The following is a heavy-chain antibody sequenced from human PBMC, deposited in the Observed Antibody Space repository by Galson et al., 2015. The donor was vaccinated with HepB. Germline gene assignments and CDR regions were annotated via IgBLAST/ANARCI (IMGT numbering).Heavy chain of an antibody. V-gene: IGHV4-4*07. J-gene: IGHJ6*02. D-gene: IGHD4-17*01. CDR3: ARHVGPSGDRYYYGMDV. CDR1: GCSISSYY. CDR2: IYTSGST. Sequence: ETLSLTCTVSGCSISSYYWSWIRQPAGKGLEWIGRIYTSGSTNYNPSLKSRVPISVDTSKNQFSLRRSSVTAADTAVYYCARHVGPSGDRYYYGMDVWGQGTTVTVSS.